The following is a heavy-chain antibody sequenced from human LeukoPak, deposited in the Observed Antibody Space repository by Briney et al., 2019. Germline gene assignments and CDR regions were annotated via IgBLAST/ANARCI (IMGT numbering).Heavy chain of an antibody. CDR1: GFTFSSYS. V-gene: IGHV3-48*04. J-gene: IGHJ4*02. D-gene: IGHD1-26*01. CDR2: ISSSGSTI. CDR3: TRGSQTNELLR. Sequence: GGSLRLSCAASGFTFSSYSMNWVRQAPGKGLEWVSYISSSGSTIYYADSVKGRFTISRDNAKNSLYLQMNSLRAEDTAVYYCTRGSQTNELLRWGQGTLVTVSS.